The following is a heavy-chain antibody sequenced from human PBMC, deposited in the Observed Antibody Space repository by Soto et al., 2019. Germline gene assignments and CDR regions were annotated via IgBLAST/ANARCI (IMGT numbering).Heavy chain of an antibody. Sequence: ASVKVSCKASGDTFSDYDINWVRQAPGQGLEWMGWIDLESRKTSFAQKFQGRLTMTGDTSIDTAYMDLTSLSSEDTAVYYCAITPGWFAGMAVWGQGTTVTVSS. CDR2: IDLESRKT. D-gene: IGHD6-19*01. V-gene: IGHV1-8*01. CDR1: GDTFSDYD. CDR3: AITPGWFAGMAV. J-gene: IGHJ6*02.